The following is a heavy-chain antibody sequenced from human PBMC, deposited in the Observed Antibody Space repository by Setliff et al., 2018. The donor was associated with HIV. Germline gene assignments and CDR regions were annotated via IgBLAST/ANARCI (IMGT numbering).Heavy chain of an antibody. CDR2: IVVGSGNT. V-gene: IGHV1-58*02. CDR1: GYIFTSHG. D-gene: IGHD1-7*01. J-gene: IGHJ3*02. Sequence: SVKVSCKASGYIFTSHGISWVRQAPGQGLEWMGWIVVGSGNTNYAQKFQERVTITRDMSTSRAYMELSGLRTEDTAVYYCAADPQTGTTSYDAFDIWGQGTVVTVSS. CDR3: AADPQTGTTSYDAFDI.